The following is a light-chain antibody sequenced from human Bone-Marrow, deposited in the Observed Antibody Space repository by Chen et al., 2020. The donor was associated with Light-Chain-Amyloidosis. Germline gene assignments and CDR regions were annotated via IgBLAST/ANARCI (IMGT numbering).Light chain of an antibody. CDR3: STYTSSNTLV. V-gene: IGLV2-14*01. CDR2: NVS. J-gene: IGLJ2*01. CDR1: SSDVGDYNY. Sequence: QSALTQPASVSGSPGQSITISCTGTSSDVGDYNYVSWYQQHPGKAPKLMMYNVSNRPSGVSKRFSGSKSGNTASLTISGLQAEDEADYYCSTYTSSNTLVFGGGTKLTVL.